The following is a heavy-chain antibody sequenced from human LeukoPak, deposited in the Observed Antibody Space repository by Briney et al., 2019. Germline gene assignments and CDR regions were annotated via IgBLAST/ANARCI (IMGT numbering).Heavy chain of an antibody. CDR3: ARAAFSSGWYGDC. CDR1: GYSITSRYY. J-gene: IGHJ4*02. Sequence: KASETLSLTCTVPGYSITSRYYWGWIRQPPGKGLEWIGNIYSDGNTYYNPSLKSRVTISVDTSKNQFSLRLTSVIAADTAVYFCARAAFSSGWYGDCWGQGILVTVSS. CDR2: IYSDGNT. V-gene: IGHV4-38-2*02. D-gene: IGHD6-19*01.